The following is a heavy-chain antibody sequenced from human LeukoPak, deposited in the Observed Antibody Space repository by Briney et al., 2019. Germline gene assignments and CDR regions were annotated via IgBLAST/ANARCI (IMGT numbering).Heavy chain of an antibody. V-gene: IGHV3-15*01. CDR3: AKIITLVRGVIIKAPMDV. Sequence: GGSLRLACAASGFTFSNAWTSWVSQAPGKGLEWVGRIKSKTDGGTTDYAAPVKGRFTISRDDSKNTLYLQMNSLRAEDTAVYYCAKIITLVRGVIIKAPMDVWGQGTTVTVSS. CDR1: GFTFSNAW. CDR2: IKSKTDGGTT. D-gene: IGHD3-10*01. J-gene: IGHJ6*02.